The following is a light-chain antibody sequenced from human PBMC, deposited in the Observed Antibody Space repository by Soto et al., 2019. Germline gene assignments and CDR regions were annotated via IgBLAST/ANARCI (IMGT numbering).Light chain of an antibody. CDR3: QQYNNWPLT. V-gene: IGKV3-15*01. J-gene: IGKJ4*01. CDR2: GAS. Sequence: EIVMTQSPVTLSVSPGERATLSCRASQSVSSNFAWYQQKPGQAPRLLIYGASTRATGIPVRFSGSGSGTEFTLTISSLQSEDFAIYYCQQYNNWPLTFGGGTKVEIK. CDR1: QSVSSN.